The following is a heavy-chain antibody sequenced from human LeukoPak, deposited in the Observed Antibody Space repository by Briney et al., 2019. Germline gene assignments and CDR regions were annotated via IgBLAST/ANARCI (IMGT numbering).Heavy chain of an antibody. CDR1: GFTFSSYS. CDR2: IKSGPTTI. D-gene: IGHD5-12*01. Sequence: GGSLRLSCAASGFTFSSYSMNWVRQAPGKGLEWVSYIKSGPTTIYYADSVKGRFTISRDNAKNTLYLQMNSLRAEDTAVYYCARACYSGWTNWFDPWGQGTLVTVSS. V-gene: IGHV3-48*04. J-gene: IGHJ5*02. CDR3: ARACYSGWTNWFDP.